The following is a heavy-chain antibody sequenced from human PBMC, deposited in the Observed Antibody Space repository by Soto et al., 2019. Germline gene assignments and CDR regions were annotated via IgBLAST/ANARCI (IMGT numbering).Heavy chain of an antibody. CDR2: IDPSDSQT. J-gene: IGHJ4*02. V-gene: IGHV5-10-1*01. Sequence: GESLKLSCKGSGYSFAGYWITWVRQKPGKGLEWMGRIDPSDSQTYYSPSFRGHVTISVTKSITTVFLQWSSLRASDTAMYYCARQIDDSDKCPNFQYYFDSWGQGTPVTVSS. CDR3: ARQIDDSDKCPNFQYYFDS. D-gene: IGHD2-8*01. CDR1: GYSFAGYW.